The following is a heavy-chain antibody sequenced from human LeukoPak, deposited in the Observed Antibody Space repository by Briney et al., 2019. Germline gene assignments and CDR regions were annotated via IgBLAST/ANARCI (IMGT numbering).Heavy chain of an antibody. D-gene: IGHD2-2*01. J-gene: IGHJ6*03. Sequence: ASVKVSCKASGYTFTGYYMHWVRQAPGQGLEWMGWINPNGGGTNYAQKFQGRVTMTRDTSISTAYMELSRLRSDDTAVYYCASLGVAHYCSSTSCSQYYYYMDVWGKGTTVTVSS. V-gene: IGHV1-2*02. CDR2: INPNGGGT. CDR3: ASLGVAHYCSSTSCSQYYYYMDV. CDR1: GYTFTGYY.